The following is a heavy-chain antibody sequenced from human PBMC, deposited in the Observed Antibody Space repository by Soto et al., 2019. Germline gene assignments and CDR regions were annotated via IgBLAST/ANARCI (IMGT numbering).Heavy chain of an antibody. V-gene: IGHV3-48*03. CDR1: GATLSSYE. CDR2: INKNGGTV. CDR3: ATGVWYYFDY. J-gene: IGHJ4*02. Sequence: GGSLRLSWASFGATLSSYEMNWLRQAPGKGLEWVSYINKNGGTVSYADSVKGRFTISRDNAENSLHLQMNSLRAEDTAVYYCATGVWYYFDYWGQGALVTVSS. D-gene: IGHD2-21*01.